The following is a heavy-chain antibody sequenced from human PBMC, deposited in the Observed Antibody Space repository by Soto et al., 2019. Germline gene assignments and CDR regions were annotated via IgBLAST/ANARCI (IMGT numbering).Heavy chain of an antibody. V-gene: IGHV4-30-4*01. J-gene: IGHJ6*02. CDR1: GGSISSGDYY. CDR2: IYYSGTN. Sequence: QVQLQESGPGLVKPSQTLSLTCTVSGGSISSGDYYWSWIRQPPGKGLEWIGYIYYSGTNYYNPSLKVRVTVSVATSKDQFSLRLSSVTAAAAAVYSCASVPIGMDVWGQGTTVTVSS. CDR3: ASVPIGMDV.